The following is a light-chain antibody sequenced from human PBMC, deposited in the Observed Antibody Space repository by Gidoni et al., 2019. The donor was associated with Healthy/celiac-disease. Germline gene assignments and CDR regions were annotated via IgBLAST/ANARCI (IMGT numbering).Light chain of an antibody. CDR3: QQYYSTPPT. CDR1: QSVLYSSNNNNY. Sequence: DIVMTQSPDSLAVSLGESATLNCKSSQSVLYSSNNNNYLDWYQQKPGQPAKLLIYWASTREYGVTDRFSGSGSGTDFTLTISSLQAEDVAVYYCQQYYSTPPTFGPGTKVDIK. J-gene: IGKJ3*01. V-gene: IGKV4-1*01. CDR2: WAS.